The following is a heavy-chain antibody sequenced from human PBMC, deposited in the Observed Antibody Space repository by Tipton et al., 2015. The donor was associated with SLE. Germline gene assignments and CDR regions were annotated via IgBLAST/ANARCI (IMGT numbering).Heavy chain of an antibody. Sequence: TLSLTCTVSNVSISSSNSYWGWIRQPPGEGLELIGTISYSGSTYYNPSLKSRITISVDTSKNQFSLSVNSVTASDTAVYYCTRLNWGSTAYYFDFWGQGTLVTVSS. CDR3: TRLNWGSTAYYFDF. CDR2: ISYSGST. CDR1: NVSISSSNSY. J-gene: IGHJ4*02. V-gene: IGHV4-39*07. D-gene: IGHD7-27*01.